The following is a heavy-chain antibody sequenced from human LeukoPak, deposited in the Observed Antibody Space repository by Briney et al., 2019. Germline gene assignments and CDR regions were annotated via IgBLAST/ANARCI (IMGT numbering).Heavy chain of an antibody. CDR1: GGSISNYY. V-gene: IGHV4-59*01. Sequence: TSETLSLTCTVSGGSISNYYWSWIRQPPGKGLEWIGYIYCSGSTNYNPSLKSRVTISVNTSKNQFSLKLSSVTAADTAVYFCARDSYGDYWYFDLWGRGTLVTVSS. J-gene: IGHJ2*01. CDR2: IYCSGST. CDR3: ARDSYGDYWYFDL. D-gene: IGHD4-17*01.